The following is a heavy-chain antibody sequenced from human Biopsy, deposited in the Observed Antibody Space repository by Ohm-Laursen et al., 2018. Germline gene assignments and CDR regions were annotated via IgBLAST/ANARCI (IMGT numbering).Heavy chain of an antibody. CDR3: AKGGSITIFGVVINNCFDP. J-gene: IGHJ5*02. CDR1: RFTFSTYG. D-gene: IGHD3-3*01. V-gene: IGHV3-30*18. CDR2: ISFDGSDQ. Sequence: SLRLSCAASRFTFSTYGMHWVRQAPGKGLEWVAVISFDGSDQKYADSVKGRFTISRDNSKNTLYLQMSSVRADDTAIYYCAKGGSITIFGVVINNCFDPWGQGTRVTVSS.